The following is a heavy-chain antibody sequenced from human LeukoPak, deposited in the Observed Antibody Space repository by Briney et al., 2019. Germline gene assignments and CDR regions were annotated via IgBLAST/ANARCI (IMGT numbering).Heavy chain of an antibody. CDR1: GFSFSDFG. CDR2: ISDDDNNK. D-gene: IGHD6-13*01. J-gene: IGHJ4*02. V-gene: IGHV3-30*03. Sequence: SGGSLRLSCAASGFSFSDFGMHWVRQTPGKGLEWVAVISDDDNNKFYADSVKGRFTISRDNFMNTLYLQMDSLRADDTAVYYCARVEGNPGIAAAGPFDYWGQGTLVTVSS. CDR3: ARVEGNPGIAAAGPFDY.